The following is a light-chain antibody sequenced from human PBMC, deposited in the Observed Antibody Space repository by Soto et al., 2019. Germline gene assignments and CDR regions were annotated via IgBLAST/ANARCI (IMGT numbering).Light chain of an antibody. CDR1: QSVGSN. CDR2: DAS. J-gene: IGKJ4*01. V-gene: IGKV3-11*01. CDR3: QQRNKWPPVT. Sequence: EKVVTQSPATLSVSPGERATLSCRASQSVGSNLAWYQQRPGQAPRLLIYDASNRATGVPTRFSGSGSGTDFTLTISSLEPEDFAVYYCQQRNKWPPVTFGGGTKVDI.